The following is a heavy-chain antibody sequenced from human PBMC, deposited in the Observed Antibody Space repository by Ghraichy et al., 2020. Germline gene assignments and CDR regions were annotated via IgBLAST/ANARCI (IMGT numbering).Heavy chain of an antibody. CDR2: INHSGST. CDR1: GGSFSGYY. V-gene: IGHV4-34*01. D-gene: IGHD2-2*01. J-gene: IGHJ5*02. Sequence: SETLSLTCAVYGGSFSGYYWSWIRQPPGKGLEWIGEINHSGSTNYNPSLKSRVTISVDTSKNQFSLKLSSVTAADTAVYYCARGTPYCSSTSCYYWFDPWGQGTLVTVSS. CDR3: ARGTPYCSSTSCYYWFDP.